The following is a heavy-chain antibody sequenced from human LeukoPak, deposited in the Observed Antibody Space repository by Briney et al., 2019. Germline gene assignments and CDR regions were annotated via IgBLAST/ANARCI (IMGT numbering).Heavy chain of an antibody. Sequence: SETLSLTCGVSGGSISSTNWWSWFRQPPGQGLEWIGEISLTGETNYNPSLNGRVTMSLDKSRNQLSLSLTSVTAADTAIYYCSRESGAFCPFGYWGQGTLVIVPP. CDR1: GGSISSTNW. V-gene: IGHV4-4*02. CDR2: ISLTGET. J-gene: IGHJ4*02. CDR3: SRESGAFCPFGY. D-gene: IGHD1-26*01.